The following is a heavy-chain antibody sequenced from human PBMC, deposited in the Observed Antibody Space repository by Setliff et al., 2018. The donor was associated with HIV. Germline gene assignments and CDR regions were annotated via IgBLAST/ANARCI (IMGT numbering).Heavy chain of an antibody. J-gene: IGHJ3*01. D-gene: IGHD5-12*01. CDR1: GFTFSSHA. V-gene: IGHV3-23*01. CDR3: AREMSYYYDNSGYYPSDAFDV. Sequence: GGSLRLSCAASGFTFSSHAMSWVRQAPGKGLEWVSAISYGGGTTHYADSVKGRFTSVRDNSRNMVYLQLTSLRDEDTATYYCAREMSYYYDNSGYYPSDAFDVWGQGALVTVSS. CDR2: ISYGGGTT.